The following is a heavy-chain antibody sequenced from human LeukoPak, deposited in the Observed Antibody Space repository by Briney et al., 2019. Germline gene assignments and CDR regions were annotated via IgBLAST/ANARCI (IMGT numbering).Heavy chain of an antibody. Sequence: GGSLRLSCAASGFTFSSYTMSWVRQAPGKGLEWVSAISGSGGSTYYADSVKGRFTISRDNSKNTLYLQMNSLRAEDTAVYYCAKAPGYYDSSGYHPFDYWGQGTLVTVSS. CDR1: GFTFSSYT. CDR3: AKAPGYYDSSGYHPFDY. D-gene: IGHD3-22*01. V-gene: IGHV3-23*01. J-gene: IGHJ4*02. CDR2: ISGSGGST.